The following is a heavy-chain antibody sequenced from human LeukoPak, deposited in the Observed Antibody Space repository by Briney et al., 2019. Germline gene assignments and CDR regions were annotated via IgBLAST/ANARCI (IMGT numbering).Heavy chain of an antibody. CDR1: GGFISRYC. V-gene: IGHV4-59*01. Sequence: SETLSLTCTVSGGFISRYCWSWIRQPPGKGLEWIGYIYYRGNTNYNPSLKSRVTISVDTSKNQFSLNLSSVTAADTAVYYCARGRGDYDILTGERLYYYYGMDVWGQGTTVTVSS. J-gene: IGHJ6*02. CDR2: IYYRGNT. CDR3: ARGRGDYDILTGERLYYYYGMDV. D-gene: IGHD3-9*01.